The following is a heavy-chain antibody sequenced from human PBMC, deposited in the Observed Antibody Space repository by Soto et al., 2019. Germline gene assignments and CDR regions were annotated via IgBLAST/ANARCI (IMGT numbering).Heavy chain of an antibody. D-gene: IGHD2-2*01. V-gene: IGHV1-18*01. CDR3: AREAYCSSTSCYADTDY. J-gene: IGHJ4*02. CDR1: GYTFTSYG. CDR2: ISTYKGNT. Sequence: ASVKVSCKTSGYTFTSYGISWVRQAPGQGLEWMGWISTYKGNTNYAQKFQGRVTMTTDTSTSTAYMELRSLRSDDTAVYYCAREAYCSSTSCYADTDYWGQGTLVTVYS.